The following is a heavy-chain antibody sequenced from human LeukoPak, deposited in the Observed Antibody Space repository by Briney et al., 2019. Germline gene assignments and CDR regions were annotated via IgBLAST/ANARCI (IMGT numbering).Heavy chain of an antibody. CDR3: AKREGSGSYYASDY. D-gene: IGHD1-26*01. CDR2: ISGSGGST. Sequence: GGSLRLSCAASGFTFSSYAMSWVRQAPGKGLEWVSAISGSGGSTYYADSVKGRFTISRDNSKNTLYLQVNSLRAEDTAVYYCAKREGSGSYYASDYWGQGTLVTVSS. J-gene: IGHJ4*02. V-gene: IGHV3-23*01. CDR1: GFTFSSYA.